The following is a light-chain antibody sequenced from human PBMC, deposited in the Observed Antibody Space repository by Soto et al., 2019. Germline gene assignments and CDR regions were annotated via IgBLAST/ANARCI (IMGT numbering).Light chain of an antibody. Sequence: DIQMTQSPSTLSASIGDRATITCRASQSITTFLAWYQQKPGKAPQILIYDASKLEPGVPSRLSGGGSGTEFTLTISSLQPDDFETYYCQQYSNYPLTFGGGTKVDIK. CDR3: QQYSNYPLT. J-gene: IGKJ4*01. CDR1: QSITTF. V-gene: IGKV1-5*01. CDR2: DAS.